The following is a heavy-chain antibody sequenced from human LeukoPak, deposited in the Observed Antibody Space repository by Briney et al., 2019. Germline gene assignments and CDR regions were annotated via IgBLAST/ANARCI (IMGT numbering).Heavy chain of an antibody. D-gene: IGHD1-14*01. V-gene: IGHV1-2*02. Sequence: ASVKVSYKASGYTFSGEYIHWVGQAPGQGLEWMGWINPNSGGTNYAQKFQGRVTMTRDTSISTVYMELSRLRSDDTAVYYCATSLVFADNVDYWGQGTLVTVSS. J-gene: IGHJ4*01. CDR3: ATSLVFADNVDY. CDR1: GYTFSGEY. CDR2: INPNSGGT.